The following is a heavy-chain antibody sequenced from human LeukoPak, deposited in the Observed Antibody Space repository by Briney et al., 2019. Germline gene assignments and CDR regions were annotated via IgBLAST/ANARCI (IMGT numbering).Heavy chain of an antibody. CDR2: INLKSGGT. CDR1: GYTFTDYY. Sequence: ASAKVSCKASGYTFTDYYMHWVRQAPGQGLEWMGWINLKSGGTKYAQKFQGRVTMTRDTSISTAYLEVSRLRYDDTAIYYCARDLGSPDYWGQGTLVTVSS. J-gene: IGHJ4*02. CDR3: ARDLGSPDY. D-gene: IGHD3-16*01. V-gene: IGHV1-2*02.